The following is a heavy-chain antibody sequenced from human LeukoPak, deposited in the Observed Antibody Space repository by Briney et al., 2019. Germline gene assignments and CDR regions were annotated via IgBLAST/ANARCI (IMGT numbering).Heavy chain of an antibody. CDR2: IYYSGST. CDR3: ARLRYKYY. D-gene: IGHD1-14*01. V-gene: IGHV4-59*12. Sequence: SETLSLTCTVSGGSISSYYWSWIRQPPGKGLEWIGYIYYSGSTNYNPSLKSRVTISVDTSKNQFSLKLSSVTAADTAVYYCARLRYKYYWGQGTLVTVSS. J-gene: IGHJ4*02. CDR1: GGSISSYY.